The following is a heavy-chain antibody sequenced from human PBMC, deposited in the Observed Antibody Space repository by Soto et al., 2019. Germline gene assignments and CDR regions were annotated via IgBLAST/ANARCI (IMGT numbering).Heavy chain of an antibody. V-gene: IGHV3-23*01. CDR1: GFTFSSYA. CDR3: ARNDFWSGYGFSYYGMDV. Sequence: PGGSLRLSCAASGFTFSSYAVSWARQAPGKGLEWVSAISGSGGSTYYADSVKGRFTISRDNSKNTLYLQMNSLRAEDTAVYYCARNDFWSGYGFSYYGMDVWGQGTTVTVSS. CDR2: ISGSGGST. D-gene: IGHD3-3*01. J-gene: IGHJ6*02.